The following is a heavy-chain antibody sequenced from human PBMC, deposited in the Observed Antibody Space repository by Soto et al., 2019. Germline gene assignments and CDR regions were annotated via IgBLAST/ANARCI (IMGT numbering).Heavy chain of an antibody. CDR1: GYTFNSYG. CDR2: ISAYNGNK. J-gene: IGHJ4*02. V-gene: IGHV1-18*01. CDR3: ARDSPPVDY. Sequence: QVQLVQSGAEVKKPGSSVKVSCKASGYTFNSYGISWVRQAPGLGLEWMGWISAYNGNKKYAQKIQGRNTMTTDTATSTAYMELRTLRSDDTAVDYCARDSPPVDYWGQGTLVTVSS.